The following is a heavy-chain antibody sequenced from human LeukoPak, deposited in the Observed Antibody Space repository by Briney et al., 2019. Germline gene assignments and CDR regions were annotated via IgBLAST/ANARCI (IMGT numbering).Heavy chain of an antibody. V-gene: IGHV4-4*07. CDR1: GGSISSYY. CDR3: AGDYSSSWSRGFDY. Sequence: SETLSLTCTVSGGSISSYYWSWIRQPAGKGLEWIGRIYTSGSTNYNPSLKSRVTILVDKSKNQFSLKLSSVTAADTAVYYCAGDYSSSWSRGFDYWGQGTLVTVSS. D-gene: IGHD6-13*01. J-gene: IGHJ4*02. CDR2: IYTSGST.